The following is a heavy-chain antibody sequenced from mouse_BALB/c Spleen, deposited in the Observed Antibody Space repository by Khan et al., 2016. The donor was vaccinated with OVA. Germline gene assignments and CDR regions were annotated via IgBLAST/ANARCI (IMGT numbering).Heavy chain of an antibody. Sequence: LVESGPELKKPGETVKISCKASGYTFTKYGMNWVKQAPGKGLKWMGWINTYTGEPPYADDFNGRFAFSLETSASTAYLQINNLKNEDTATYFCARPPYFSYVLDNWGQGTSVTVSS. CDR2: INTYTGEP. D-gene: IGHD2-10*01. CDR3: ARPPYFSYVLDN. CDR1: GYTFTKYG. V-gene: IGHV9-3-1*01. J-gene: IGHJ4*01.